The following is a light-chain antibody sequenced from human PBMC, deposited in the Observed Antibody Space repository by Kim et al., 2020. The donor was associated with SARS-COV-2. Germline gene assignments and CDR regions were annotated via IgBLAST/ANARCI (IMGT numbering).Light chain of an antibody. CDR2: GAS. J-gene: IGKJ4*01. Sequence: PGERATLSCRASQSVSSNLAWYQQKPGQAPRLLIYGASTRATGIPARFSGSGSGKEFTLTISSLQSEDFAVYYCQQYNNWPRSLTFGGGTKVDIK. CDR3: QQYNNWPRSLT. CDR1: QSVSSN. V-gene: IGKV3-15*01.